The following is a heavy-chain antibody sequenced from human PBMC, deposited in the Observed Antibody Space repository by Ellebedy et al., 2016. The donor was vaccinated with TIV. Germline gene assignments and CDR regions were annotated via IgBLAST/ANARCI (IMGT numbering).Heavy chain of an antibody. J-gene: IGHJ3*02. D-gene: IGHD3-10*01. V-gene: IGHV4-4*02. CDR3: ARSIGVRFGGAFDI. Sequence: GSLRLSCAVSGGSISSSNWWSWVRQPPGKGLEWVGEIYHSGSTNYNPSLKSRVTISVDKSKNQFSLKLSSVTAADTAVYYCARSIGVRFGGAFDIWGQGTMVTVSS. CDR1: GGSISSSNW. CDR2: IYHSGST.